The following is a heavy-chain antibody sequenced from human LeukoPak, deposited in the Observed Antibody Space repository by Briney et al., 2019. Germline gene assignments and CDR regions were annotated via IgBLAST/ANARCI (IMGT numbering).Heavy chain of an antibody. V-gene: IGHV7-4-1*02. Sequence: GASVKVSCKASGYTFTSYAMNWVRQAPGQGLEWMGWINTNTGNPTYAQGFTGRFVFSLDTSVSTAYLQISSLKAEDTAVYYCARGGPKPGLLWFGESKNWFDPWGQGTLVTVSS. D-gene: IGHD3-10*01. CDR1: GYTFTSYA. CDR3: ARGGPKPGLLWFGESKNWFDP. CDR2: INTNTGNP. J-gene: IGHJ5*02.